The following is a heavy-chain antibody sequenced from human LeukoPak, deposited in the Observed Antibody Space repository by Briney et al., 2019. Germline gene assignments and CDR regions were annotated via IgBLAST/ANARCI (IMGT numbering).Heavy chain of an antibody. D-gene: IGHD7-27*01. Sequence: TGGSLRLSCAASGFTFSSYWMHWVRQAPGKGLVWVSRINSDGSSTNYADPVKGRFTISRDNAKNTLYLQVKSLRAEDTAVYYCARGPSGWGSLDSWGQGTLVTVSS. CDR2: INSDGSST. CDR1: GFTFSSYW. CDR3: ARGPSGWGSLDS. V-gene: IGHV3-74*01. J-gene: IGHJ4*02.